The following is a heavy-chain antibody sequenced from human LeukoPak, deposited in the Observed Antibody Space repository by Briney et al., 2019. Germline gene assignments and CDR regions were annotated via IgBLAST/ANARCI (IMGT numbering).Heavy chain of an antibody. D-gene: IGHD2-2*01. CDR3: AKYQLEDYYYYYGMDV. J-gene: IGHJ6*02. Sequence: QPGGSLRLSCAASGFTFSSYAMSWVRQAPGKGLEWVSAISGSGGSTYYADSVKGRFTISRDNSKNTLYLQMNSLRAEDTAVYYCAKYQLEDYYYYYGMDVWGQGTTVTVSS. V-gene: IGHV3-23*01. CDR2: ISGSGGST. CDR1: GFTFSSYA.